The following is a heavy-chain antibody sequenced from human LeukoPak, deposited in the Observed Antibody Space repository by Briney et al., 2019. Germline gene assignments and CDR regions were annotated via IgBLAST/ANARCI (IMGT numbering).Heavy chain of an antibody. D-gene: IGHD3-22*01. V-gene: IGHV4-4*08. CDR2: IYSSGST. CDR1: VGSIRGYY. J-gene: IGHJ4*02. CDR3: ARLRHYYDSSGYYYKPHKYYFDY. Sequence: PSETLSLTCDVSVGSIRGYYWSWIRQSPEKGLEWIGYIYSSGSTYYNPSLESRVTISVDTSKNQFSLKLSSVTAADTAVYYCARLRHYYDSSGYYYKPHKYYFDYWGQGTLVTVSS.